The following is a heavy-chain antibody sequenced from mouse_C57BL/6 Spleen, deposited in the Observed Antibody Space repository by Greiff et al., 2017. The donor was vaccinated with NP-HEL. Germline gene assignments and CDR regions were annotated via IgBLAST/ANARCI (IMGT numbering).Heavy chain of an antibody. Sequence: QVQLQQSGAELVRPGTSVKLSCKASGYTFTSYWMHWVKQRPGQGLEWIGVIDPSDSYTNYNQKFKGKATLTVDTSSSTAYMQLSSLTSEDSAVYYCASIYYDYKAWFAYWGQGTLVTVSA. CDR1: GYTFTSYW. CDR3: ASIYYDYKAWFAY. D-gene: IGHD2-4*01. CDR2: IDPSDSYT. J-gene: IGHJ3*01. V-gene: IGHV1-59*01.